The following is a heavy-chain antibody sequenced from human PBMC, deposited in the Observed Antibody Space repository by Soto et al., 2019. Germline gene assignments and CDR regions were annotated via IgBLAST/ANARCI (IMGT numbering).Heavy chain of an antibody. CDR3: ARGDSSGYDYYYYGMDV. CDR2: MNPNSGNT. V-gene: IGHV1-8*01. D-gene: IGHD3-22*01. J-gene: IGHJ6*02. CDR1: GYTFTSYD. Sequence: QVQLVQSGAEVKKPGASVKVSCKASGYTFTSYDINWVRQATGQGLEWMGWMNPNSGNTGYAQKFQGRVTMTRNTSISTAYMELSSLRSEDTAVYYCARGDSSGYDYYYYGMDVWGQGTTVTDSS.